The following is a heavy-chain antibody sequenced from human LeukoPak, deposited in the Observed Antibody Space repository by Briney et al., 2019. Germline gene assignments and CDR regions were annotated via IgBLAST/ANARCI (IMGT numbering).Heavy chain of an antibody. Sequence: GGSLRLSCAASGFTFSGYTMNWVRQAPGKGLEWVSVIYSGGSTYYADSVKGRFTIFRDNSKNTLYLQMNSLRAEDTAVYYCAHSGYDPYYFDYWGHGTLVTVSS. J-gene: IGHJ4*01. V-gene: IGHV3-53*01. CDR1: GFTFSGYT. CDR2: IYSGGST. D-gene: IGHD5-12*01. CDR3: AHSGYDPYYFDY.